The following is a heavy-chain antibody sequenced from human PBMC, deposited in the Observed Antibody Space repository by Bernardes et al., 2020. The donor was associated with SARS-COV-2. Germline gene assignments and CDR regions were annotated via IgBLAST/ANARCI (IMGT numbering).Heavy chain of an antibody. Sequence: ASVKVSCKTSGYNFIRNGISWVRQAPGQGLEWMGWISVYNGNTYYGQKFQGRVTMTTDTSTSTAYMELRSLRSDDTAVYFCARESLTSYSFDYWGQGTL. CDR2: ISVYNGNT. J-gene: IGHJ4*02. V-gene: IGHV1-18*04. CDR3: ARESLTSYSFDY. D-gene: IGHD6-6*01. CDR1: GYNFIRNG.